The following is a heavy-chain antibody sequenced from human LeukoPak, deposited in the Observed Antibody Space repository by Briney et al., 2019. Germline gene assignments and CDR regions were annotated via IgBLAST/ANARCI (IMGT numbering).Heavy chain of an antibody. Sequence: SSETLSLTCTVSGGSISSYYWSWIRQPAGKGLEWIGRIYTSGSTNYNPSLKSRVTMSVDTSKNQFSLKLSSVTAADTAVYYCASGYGSGSYYRGSFDYWGQGTLVTVSS. CDR1: GGSISSYY. V-gene: IGHV4-4*07. CDR3: ASGYGSGSYYRGSFDY. CDR2: IYTSGST. D-gene: IGHD3-10*01. J-gene: IGHJ4*02.